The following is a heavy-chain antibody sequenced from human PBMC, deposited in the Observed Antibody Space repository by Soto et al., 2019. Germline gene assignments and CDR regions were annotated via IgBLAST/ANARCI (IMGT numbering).Heavy chain of an antibody. CDR3: ARDGDRITGTTHGGYDAFDI. CDR1: GYTFSSYA. CDR2: IIPIFGTA. Sequence: QVQLVQSGAEVKKPGASVKVSCKASGYTFSSYAISWVRQAPGQGLEWMGGIIPIFGTANYAQKVQGRVTITADESTSTAYMELSSLRSEDTAVYYCARDGDRITGTTHGGYDAFDIWGQGTMVTVSS. J-gene: IGHJ3*02. D-gene: IGHD1-7*01. V-gene: IGHV1-69*13.